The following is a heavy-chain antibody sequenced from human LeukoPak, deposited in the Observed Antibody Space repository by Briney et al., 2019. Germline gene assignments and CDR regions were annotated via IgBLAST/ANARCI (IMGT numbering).Heavy chain of an antibody. CDR2: ISYDGTHK. J-gene: IGHJ3*02. V-gene: IGHV3-30*18. D-gene: IGHD1-26*01. CDR3: WKRIVSGSYREGAFDI. CDR1: GFTFTNYA. Sequence: GGSLRLSCAASGFTFTNYAMHWVRQAPGKGLEWVAVISYDGTHKFYADSVQGRFTISRDNSKNTLFLQMNSLRAEDTAVYYRWKRIVSGSYREGAFDIWGQGTMVTVSS.